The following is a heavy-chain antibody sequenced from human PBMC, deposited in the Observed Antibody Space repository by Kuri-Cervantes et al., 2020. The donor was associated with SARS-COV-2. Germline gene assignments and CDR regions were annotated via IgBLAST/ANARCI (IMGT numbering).Heavy chain of an antibody. V-gene: IGHV4-38-2*02. CDR1: GGSISSYY. Sequence: GSLRLSCTVSGGSISSYYWGWIRQPPGKGLEWIGSIYHSGSTYYNPSLKSRVTISVDTSKNQFSLKLSSVTAADTAVYYCARLGSSYFDYWGQGTLVTVSS. D-gene: IGHD3-10*01. CDR2: IYHSGST. CDR3: ARLGSSYFDY. J-gene: IGHJ4*02.